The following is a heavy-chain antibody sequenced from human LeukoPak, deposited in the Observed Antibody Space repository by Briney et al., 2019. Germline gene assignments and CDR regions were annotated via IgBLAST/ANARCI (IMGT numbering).Heavy chain of an antibody. V-gene: IGHV1-46*01. CDR2: INPSGGST. D-gene: IGHD2-2*01. CDR3: ARAQVYCSSTSCYLSY. CDR1: GYTFTSYY. J-gene: IGHJ4*02. Sequence: ASVKVSCKASGYTFTSYYMHWVRQAPGQGLEWMGIINPSGGSTSYAQKFQGRVTMTRDTSTSTVYMELSSLRSEDAAVYYCARAQVYCSSTSCYLSYWGQGTLVTVSS.